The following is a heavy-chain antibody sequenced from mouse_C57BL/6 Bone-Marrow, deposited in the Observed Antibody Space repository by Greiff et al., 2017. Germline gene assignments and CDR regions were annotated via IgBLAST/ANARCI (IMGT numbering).Heavy chain of an antibody. J-gene: IGHJ1*03. CDR2: IYPGDGDT. CDR3: AVYGKGYFDV. Sequence: QVQLKQSGPELVKPGASVKISCKASGYAFSSSWMNWVKQRPGKGLEWIGRIYPGDGDTNYNGKFKGKATLTADKSSSTAYMQLSSLTSEDSAVYFCAVYGKGYFDVWGTGTTVTVSS. D-gene: IGHD2-1*01. V-gene: IGHV1-82*01. CDR1: GYAFSSSW.